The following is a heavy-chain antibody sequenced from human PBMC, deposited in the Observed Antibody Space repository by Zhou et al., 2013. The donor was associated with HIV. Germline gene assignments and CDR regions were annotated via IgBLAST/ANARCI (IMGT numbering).Heavy chain of an antibody. J-gene: IGHJ4*02. CDR1: GGTFTSFA. CDR3: ATIPHLSGTTVDMSAIGGGDY. Sequence: QVQLVQSGAEVKKPGSSVKVSCKASGGTFTSFAVSWVRQAPGQGLEWMGWINPNSGGTNYAQKFQGRVTMTRDTSISTAYMELSRLRSDDTAVYYCATIPHLSGTTVDMSAIGGGDYWGRGTPVIVSS. D-gene: IGHD3-16*01. V-gene: IGHV1-2*02. CDR2: INPNSGGT.